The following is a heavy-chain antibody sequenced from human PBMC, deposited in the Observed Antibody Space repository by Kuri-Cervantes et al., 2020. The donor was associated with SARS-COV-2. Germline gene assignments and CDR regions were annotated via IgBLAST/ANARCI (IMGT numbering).Heavy chain of an antibody. CDR3: ARGGTGIAAAGTGPLNS. D-gene: IGHD6-13*01. Sequence: GESLKISCAASGFTFSSYGMHWVRQAPGKGLEWVAFIRYDGSNKYYADSVKGRFTISRDNAKNSLYLQMNSLRAEDTAVYYCARGGTGIAAAGTGPLNSWGQGTLVTVSS. J-gene: IGHJ4*02. V-gene: IGHV3-30*02. CDR1: GFTFSSYG. CDR2: IRYDGSNK.